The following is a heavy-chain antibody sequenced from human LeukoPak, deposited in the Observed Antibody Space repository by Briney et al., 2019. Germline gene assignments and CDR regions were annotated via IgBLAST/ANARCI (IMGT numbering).Heavy chain of an antibody. CDR1: GFTFSSYG. Sequence: GGSLRLSCAASGFTFSSYGMHWVRQAPGKGLEWVAFIRYDGSNKYYADSVKGRFTISRDNSKNTLYLQMNSLRAEDTAVYYCAKGGGYHCSSTSCHYGDYWGQGTLVTVSS. CDR2: IRYDGSNK. V-gene: IGHV3-30*02. J-gene: IGHJ4*02. D-gene: IGHD2-2*01. CDR3: AKGGGYHCSSTSCHYGDY.